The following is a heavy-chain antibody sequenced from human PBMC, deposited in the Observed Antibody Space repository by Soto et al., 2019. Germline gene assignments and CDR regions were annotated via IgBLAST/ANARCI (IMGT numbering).Heavy chain of an antibody. D-gene: IGHD6-13*01. CDR2: ISYDGSNK. CDR1: GFTFSSYA. V-gene: IGHV3-30-3*01. J-gene: IGHJ6*02. CDR3: ARDNSVYYYYYGMDV. Sequence: PGGSLRLSCAASGFTFSSYAMHWVRQAPGKGLEWVAVISYDGSNKYYADSVKGRFTISRDNSKNTLYLQMNSLRAEDTAVYYCARDNSVYYYYYGMDVWGQGTTVTVSS.